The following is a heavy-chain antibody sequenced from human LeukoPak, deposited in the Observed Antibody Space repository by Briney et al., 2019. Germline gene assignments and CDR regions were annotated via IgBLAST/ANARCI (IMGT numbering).Heavy chain of an antibody. J-gene: IGHJ3*02. V-gene: IGHV3-30*03. D-gene: IGHD1-1*01. CDR2: ISYDGSNK. CDR1: GFTFSSYG. CDR3: ARGPNVLRGSSRMAFDI. Sequence: PGGSLRLSCAASGFTFSSYGMHWVRQAPGKGLEWVAVISYDGSNKYYADSVKGRFTISRDNSKNTLYLQMNSLRAEDTAVYYCARGPNVLRGSSRMAFDIWGQGTMVTVSS.